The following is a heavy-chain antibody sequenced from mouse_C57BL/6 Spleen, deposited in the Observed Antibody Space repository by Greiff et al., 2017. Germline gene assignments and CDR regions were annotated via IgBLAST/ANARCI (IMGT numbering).Heavy chain of an antibody. CDR1: GYTFTDYY. V-gene: IGHV1-26*01. J-gene: IGHJ1*03. CDR2: INPNHGGT. Sequence: VQLQQSGPELVKPGASVKISCKASGYTFTDYYMNWVKQSHGKSLEWIGDINPNHGGTSYNQKFKCKATLTVDKSSSTAYMELRSLTSEDSAVYYCASSNWDDWYIDVWGTGTTVTVSS. D-gene: IGHD4-1*02. CDR3: ASSNWDDWYIDV.